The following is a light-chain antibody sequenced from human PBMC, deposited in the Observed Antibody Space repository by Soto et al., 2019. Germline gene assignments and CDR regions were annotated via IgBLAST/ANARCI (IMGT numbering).Light chain of an antibody. CDR1: SSDVGGYNY. V-gene: IGLV2-14*01. J-gene: IGLJ1*01. CDR3: SSYTSRSTPHV. Sequence: QSVLTQPASVSGSPGQSITISCTGTSSDVGGYNYVSWYQQHPGKAPKLMIYEVSNRPSGVSNRFSGSKSGNTASLTISGLQAEDEADYYCSSYTSRSTPHVFGTGTKLTVL. CDR2: EVS.